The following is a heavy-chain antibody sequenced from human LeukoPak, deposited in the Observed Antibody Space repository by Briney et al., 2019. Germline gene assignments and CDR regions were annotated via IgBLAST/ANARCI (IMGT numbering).Heavy chain of an antibody. V-gene: IGHV4-4*09. CDR1: SGSISSYY. D-gene: IGHD3-22*01. CDR2: IYTSGST. CDR3: ARHANYYDSSGYYHDAFDI. J-gene: IGHJ3*02. Sequence: SETLSLTCTVSSGSISSYYWSWIRQPPGKGLEWIGYIYTSGSTNYNPSLKSRVTISVDTSKNQFSLKLSSVTAADTAVYYCARHANYYDSSGYYHDAFDIWGQGTMVTVSS.